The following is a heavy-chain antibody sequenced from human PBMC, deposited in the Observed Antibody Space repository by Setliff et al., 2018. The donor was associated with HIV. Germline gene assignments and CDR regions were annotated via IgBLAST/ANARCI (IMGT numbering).Heavy chain of an antibody. CDR1: GYTFTGNY. CDR2: INPNSGGT. CDR3: AKTTPQPHYYYYVDV. D-gene: IGHD4-17*01. V-gene: IGHV1-2*02. J-gene: IGHJ6*03. Sequence: GASVKVSCKASGYTFTGNYIHWVRQAPGQGLEWMGWINPNSGGTNYEQKFQGRVTMTRDTSISTAYMELRSLRSDDAAVYYCAKTTPQPHYYYYVDVWGKGTTVTVSS.